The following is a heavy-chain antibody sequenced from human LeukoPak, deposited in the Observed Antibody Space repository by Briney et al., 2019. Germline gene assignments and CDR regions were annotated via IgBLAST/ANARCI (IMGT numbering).Heavy chain of an antibody. CDR3: ARSGHWVVVPAPSSPLDY. D-gene: IGHD2-2*01. CDR1: GGTFSSYA. CDR2: IIPIFGTA. V-gene: IGHV1-69*05. Sequence: SVKVSCKAPGGTFSSYAISWVRQAPGQGLEWMGGIIPIFGTANYAQKFQGRVTITTDESTSTAYMELSSLRSEDTAVYYCARSGHWVVVPAPSSPLDYWGQGTLVTVSS. J-gene: IGHJ4*02.